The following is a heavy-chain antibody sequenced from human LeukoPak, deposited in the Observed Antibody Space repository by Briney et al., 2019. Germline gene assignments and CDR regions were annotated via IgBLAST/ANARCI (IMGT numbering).Heavy chain of an antibody. CDR3: VKEWDYPNRPSYGMDV. CDR2: FYYSGST. J-gene: IGHJ6*02. D-gene: IGHD1-7*01. Sequence: SETLSLTCAGSGGSISSYYWSWIRQPPGQGLEWIGCFYYSGSTYYNPSLKSRVTISVDTSENQFSLRLSSVTAADTAVYFCVKEWDYPNRPSYGMDVWGQGTPVTVSS. V-gene: IGHV4-59*01. CDR1: GGSISSYY.